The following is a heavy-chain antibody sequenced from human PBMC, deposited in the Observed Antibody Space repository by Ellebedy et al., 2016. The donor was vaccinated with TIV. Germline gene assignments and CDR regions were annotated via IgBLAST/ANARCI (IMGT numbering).Heavy chain of an antibody. CDR3: ARESGDGYNSYEYYFDY. CDR1: GFTFSSYD. D-gene: IGHD5-24*01. J-gene: IGHJ4*02. V-gene: IGHV3-13*05. Sequence: GESLKISXAASGFTFSSYDMHWVRQATGKGLEWVSAIGTAGDPYYPGSVKGRFTISRENAKNSLYLQMNSLRAGDTAVYYCARESGDGYNSYEYYFDYWGQGTLVTVSS. CDR2: IGTAGDP.